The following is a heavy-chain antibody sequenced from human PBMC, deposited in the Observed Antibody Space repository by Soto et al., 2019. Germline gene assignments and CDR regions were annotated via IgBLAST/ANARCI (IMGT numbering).Heavy chain of an antibody. D-gene: IGHD3-3*01. Sequence: GGSLRLSCAASGFTFSSYAMHWVRQAPGKGLEWVAVISYDGSNKYYADSVKGRFTISRDNSKNTLYLQMNSLRAEDAAVYYCTRHDSNYDFWSGSPPRYGMDVWGQGTTVTVSS. J-gene: IGHJ6*02. V-gene: IGHV3-30-3*01. CDR2: ISYDGSNK. CDR3: TRHDSNYDFWSGSPPRYGMDV. CDR1: GFTFSSYA.